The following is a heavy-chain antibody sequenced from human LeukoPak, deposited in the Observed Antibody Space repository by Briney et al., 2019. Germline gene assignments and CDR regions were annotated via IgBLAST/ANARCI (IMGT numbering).Heavy chain of an antibody. J-gene: IGHJ4*02. V-gene: IGHV3-48*03. CDR1: GFTFSSYE. D-gene: IGHD3-10*01. CDR3: ARAIRGVVDY. CDR2: ISSSGSTI. Sequence: GGSLRLSCAASGFTFSSYEMNWVRQAPGKGLEWVSYISSSGSTIYYADSVKGRFTISRDNAKNSLYLQMNSLRAEDTAVYYSARAIRGVVDYWGQGTLVTVSS.